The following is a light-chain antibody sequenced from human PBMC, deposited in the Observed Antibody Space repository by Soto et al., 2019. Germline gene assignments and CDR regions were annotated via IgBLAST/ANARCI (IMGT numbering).Light chain of an antibody. V-gene: IGLV8-61*01. J-gene: IGLJ3*02. CDR2: STN. Sequence: QTVVTQEPSFSVSPGGTVTLTCGLTSGSVSILSYPSWYQQTPGQAPRTLIYSTNTRSSGVPDRFSGSILGTKAALTIAGAQAEDDSHYYCALSLGSGNMVFGGGTKVTVL. CDR1: SGSVSILSY. CDR3: ALSLGSGNMV.